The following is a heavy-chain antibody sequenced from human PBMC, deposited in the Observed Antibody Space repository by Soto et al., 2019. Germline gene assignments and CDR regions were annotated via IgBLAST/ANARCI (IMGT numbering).Heavy chain of an antibody. J-gene: IGHJ6*02. V-gene: IGHV1-8*01. CDR2: MNPNSGNT. CDR1: GYTFTSYD. Sequence: QVQLVQSGAEVKKPGASVKVPCKASGYTFTSYDINWVRQATGQGLEWMGWMNPNSGNTGYAQKFQGRVTMTRNTSISTAYMELSSLRSEDTAVYYCARGDGQAYYYYYGMDVWGQGTTVTVSS. CDR3: ARGDGQAYYYYYGMDV.